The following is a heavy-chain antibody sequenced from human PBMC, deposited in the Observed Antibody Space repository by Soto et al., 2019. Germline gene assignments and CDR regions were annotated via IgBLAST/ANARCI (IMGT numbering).Heavy chain of an antibody. CDR2: IYYSGST. CDR1: GGSISSSTYY. Sequence: PSETLSLTCSVSGGSISSSTYYWGWIRQPPGKGLEWIGTIYYSGSTYYNPSLESRVTISVDTSKNQFSLQLGSVTAADTAVYYCANFNWYFYLWGRGTLVTVSS. J-gene: IGHJ2*01. V-gene: IGHV4-39*07. CDR3: ANFNWYFYL.